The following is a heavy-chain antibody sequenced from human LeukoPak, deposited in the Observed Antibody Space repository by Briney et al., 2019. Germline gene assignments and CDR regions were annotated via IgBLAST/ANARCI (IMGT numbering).Heavy chain of an antibody. D-gene: IGHD6-13*01. V-gene: IGHV4-31*03. CDR2: IYYSGST. CDR1: GGSISSGGYY. Sequence: SETLSLTCTVSGGSISSGGYYWSWIRQHPGKGLEWIGYIYYSGSTYYNPSLKSRVTISVDTSKNQFSLKLSSVTAADTAVYYCAREGVAAAGFDPWDQGTLVTVSS. CDR3: AREGVAAAGFDP. J-gene: IGHJ5*02.